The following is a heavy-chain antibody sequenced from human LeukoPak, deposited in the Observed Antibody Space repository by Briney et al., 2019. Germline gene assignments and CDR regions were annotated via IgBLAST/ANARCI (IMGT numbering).Heavy chain of an antibody. Sequence: GGSLRLSCAASGFIVNTNYMTWVRQAPGRGLEWVSFIYADGNTYYADSVKGRFTISRDNSKNTLYLQMNSLRAEDTAVYYCAKWSGLLWFGTDYWGQGTLVTVSS. V-gene: IGHV3-53*01. D-gene: IGHD3-10*01. J-gene: IGHJ4*02. CDR3: AKWSGLLWFGTDY. CDR1: GFIVNTNY. CDR2: IYADGNT.